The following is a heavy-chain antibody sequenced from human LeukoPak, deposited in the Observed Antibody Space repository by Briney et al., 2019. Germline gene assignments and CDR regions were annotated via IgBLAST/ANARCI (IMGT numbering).Heavy chain of an antibody. D-gene: IGHD2-15*01. CDR3: AKTKLGYCSGGSCYSRHFRLDY. CDR1: GVTFSSYA. CDR2: IIGSGGST. V-gene: IGHV3-23*01. Sequence: SLGSLRLSCAASGVTFSSYAMSWVRQALPKGLGWVSAIIGSGGSTYYTDSVKGRFTIYRDNSRNTLCLQMNSLRADDTAVYYCAKTKLGYCSGGSCYSRHFRLDYWGQGTLVTVSS. J-gene: IGHJ4*02.